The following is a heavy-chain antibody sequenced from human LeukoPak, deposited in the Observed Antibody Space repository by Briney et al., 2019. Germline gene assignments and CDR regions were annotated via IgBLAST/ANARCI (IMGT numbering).Heavy chain of an antibody. CDR3: ARDGGYSYGTDAFDI. J-gene: IGHJ3*02. Sequence: GGPLRLSCAASGYTYSSYWMSWVRQAPGKGLEWVANIKQDGSEKYYVDSVKGRFTISRDNAKNSLYLQMNSLRAEDTAVYYCARDGGYSYGTDAFDIWGQGTMVTVSS. V-gene: IGHV3-7*01. CDR2: IKQDGSEK. CDR1: GYTYSSYW. D-gene: IGHD5-18*01.